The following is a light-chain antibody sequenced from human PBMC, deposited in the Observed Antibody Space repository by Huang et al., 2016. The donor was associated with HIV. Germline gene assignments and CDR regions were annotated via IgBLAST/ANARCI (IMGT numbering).Light chain of an antibody. V-gene: IGKV3-20*01. CDR2: GAS. CDR1: QSLSSSY. J-gene: IGKJ2*01. CDR3: QQYGTSPYT. Sequence: EVVLTQSPDTLSSSPGERVTVSCRASQSLSSSYIAWYQQRPGQAPRLRIYGASTRATDIPDRFSGSGSGTDFTLTINRLEPADFAMYYCQQYGTSPYTFGQGTNLEIK.